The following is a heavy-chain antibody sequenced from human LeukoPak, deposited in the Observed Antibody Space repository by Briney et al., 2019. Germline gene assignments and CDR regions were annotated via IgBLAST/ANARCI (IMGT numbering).Heavy chain of an antibody. CDR2: ISSSSSYI. V-gene: IGHV3-21*01. D-gene: IGHD6-6*01. Sequence: GGSLRLSCAASGFTVSSNYMSWVRQAPGKGLEWVSFISSSSSYIYYADSVKGRFTISRDNAKNSLYLQMNSLRAEDTAVYYCARGEWSSSPFDYWGQGTLVTVSS. CDR3: ARGEWSSSPFDY. CDR1: GFTVSSNY. J-gene: IGHJ4*02.